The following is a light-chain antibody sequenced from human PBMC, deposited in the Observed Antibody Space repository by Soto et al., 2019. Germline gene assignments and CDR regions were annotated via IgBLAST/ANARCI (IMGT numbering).Light chain of an antibody. J-gene: IGKJ5*01. CDR1: QDIRGA. CDR3: QQFNSYPIT. V-gene: IGKV1-13*02. Sequence: AIQVTQSPSSLYASVGDRVTMTCRASQDIRGALAWYQQKSGKPPNLLIYDVSTLEGGVPSRFSGSGSGTEFTLPISSLQPEDFGTYYCQQFNSYPITFGHGTRLEIK. CDR2: DVS.